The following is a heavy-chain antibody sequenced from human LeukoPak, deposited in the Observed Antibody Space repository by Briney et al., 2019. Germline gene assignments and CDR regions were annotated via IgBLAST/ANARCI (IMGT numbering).Heavy chain of an antibody. Sequence: GRSLRLSCAASGNYWMHWVRQAPGKGLVWVSHINSDGSWTSYADSVKGRFTISKDNAKNTVYLQMNNLRAEDTAVYYCVSFYETDWGRGTLVTVSS. CDR2: INSDGSWT. D-gene: IGHD2/OR15-2a*01. CDR3: VSFYETD. CDR1: GNYW. V-gene: IGHV3-74*01. J-gene: IGHJ4*02.